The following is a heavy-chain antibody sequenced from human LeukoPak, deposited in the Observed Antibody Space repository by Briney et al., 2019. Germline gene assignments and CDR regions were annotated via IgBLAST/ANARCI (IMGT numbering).Heavy chain of an antibody. D-gene: IGHD4-17*01. CDR2: IGSAGDT. CDR1: GFTFSSYD. Sequence: PGGSLRLSCAASGFTFSSYDMHWVRQPTGRGLEWVSVIGSAGDTYYADSVTGRVTISRDNAKNSLYLQMNNMRDGDTAVYYCARAVSVTTELEYWGQGTLVTVSS. CDR3: ARAVSVTTELEY. V-gene: IGHV3-13*01. J-gene: IGHJ4*02.